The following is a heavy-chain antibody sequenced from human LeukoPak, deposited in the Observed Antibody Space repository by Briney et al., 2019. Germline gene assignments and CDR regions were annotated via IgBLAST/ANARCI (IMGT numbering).Heavy chain of an antibody. CDR3: ARGLRMYDFWSGYYDY. Sequence: SETLSLTCAVYGGSFSGYYWSWIRQPPGKGLEWIGEINHSGSTNYNPSLKSRVTISVDTSKNQFSLKLSSVTAADTAEYYCARGLRMYDFWSGYYDYWGQGTLVTVSS. D-gene: IGHD3-3*01. CDR1: GGSFSGYY. V-gene: IGHV4-34*01. CDR2: INHSGST. J-gene: IGHJ4*02.